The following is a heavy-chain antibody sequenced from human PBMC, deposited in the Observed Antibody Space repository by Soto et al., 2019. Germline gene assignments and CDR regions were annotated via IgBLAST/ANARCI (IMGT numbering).Heavy chain of an antibody. CDR2: VSRSSGKT. V-gene: IGHV3-23*01. CDR1: GFTFSSCA. J-gene: IGHJ6*02. CDR3: AKVITARISSYCGMDV. D-gene: IGHD6-6*01. Sequence: PSGTLTLTCAVSGFTFSSCALSYCRHPPGGGVVEFIAVSRSSGKTYYAHSVKGRFTISRDNSKNTLYLQMNSLRAEDTAVYYCAKVITARISSYCGMDVWGQGTTVTVSS.